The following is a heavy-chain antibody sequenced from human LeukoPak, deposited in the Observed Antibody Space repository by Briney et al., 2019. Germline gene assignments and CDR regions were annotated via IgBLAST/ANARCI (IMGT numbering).Heavy chain of an antibody. CDR2: IYTSGST. CDR1: GGSISSYY. V-gene: IGHV4-4*07. CDR3: AREPKSGYSSSGTRYYYYYMDV. Sequence: PSETLSLTCTVSGGSISSYYWSWIRQPAGKGLEWIGRIYTSGSTNYNPSLKSRVTMSVDTSKNQFSLKLSSVTAADTAVYYCAREPKSGYSSSGTRYYYYYMDVWGKGTTVTVSS. J-gene: IGHJ6*03. D-gene: IGHD6-13*01.